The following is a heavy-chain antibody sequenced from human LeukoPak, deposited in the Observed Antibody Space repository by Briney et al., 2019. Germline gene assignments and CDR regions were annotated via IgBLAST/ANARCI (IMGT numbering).Heavy chain of an antibody. Sequence: GGSPRLSCAGSGFSFSRYRMHWVRQSPGKGLVWLSRITNDGSSTSYADSVKGRFTISRENAKNTLYLQMNSLRVEDTAVYYCASGTSVTFEIWGQGTLVTVSS. J-gene: IGHJ3*02. CDR1: GFSFSRYR. CDR2: ITNDGSST. CDR3: ASGTSVTFEI. V-gene: IGHV3-74*01. D-gene: IGHD1-26*01.